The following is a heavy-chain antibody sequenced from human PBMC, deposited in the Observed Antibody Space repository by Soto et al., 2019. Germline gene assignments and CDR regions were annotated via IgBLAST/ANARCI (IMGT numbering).Heavy chain of an antibody. CDR1: GGSISSYY. Sequence: SETLSLTCTVSGGSISSYYWSWIRQPPGKGLEWIGYIYYSGSTNYNPSLKSRVTISVDTSKNQFSLKLSSVTAADTAVYYCARVRSGGFTFDYWGQGTLVTVSS. CDR2: IYYSGST. V-gene: IGHV4-59*01. D-gene: IGHD2-15*01. J-gene: IGHJ4*02. CDR3: ARVRSGGFTFDY.